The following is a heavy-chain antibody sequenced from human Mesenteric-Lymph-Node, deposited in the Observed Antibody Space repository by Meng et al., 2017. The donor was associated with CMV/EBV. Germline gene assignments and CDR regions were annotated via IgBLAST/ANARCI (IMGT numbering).Heavy chain of an antibody. J-gene: IGHJ6*02. V-gene: IGHV4-59*11. D-gene: IGHD3-3*01. CDR1: GGSISGHY. CDR2: IFHSGAT. CDR3: ARADVTIFGVVIRGFGMDV. Sequence: GSLRLSCTVSGGSISGHYWSWIRQSPGERLEWIGYIFHSGATDYNPSLKNRVTISVDTSKNQFSLRLTSVTAADTAVYYCARADVTIFGVVIRGFGMDVWGQGTTVTVSS.